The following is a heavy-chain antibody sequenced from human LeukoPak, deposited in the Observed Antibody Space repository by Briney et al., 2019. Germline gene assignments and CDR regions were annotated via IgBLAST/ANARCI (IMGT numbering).Heavy chain of an antibody. V-gene: IGHV4-39*01. Sequence: SETLSLTCTVSGGSISSSHYYWGWIRQPPGKGLEWIGTIYYSGTTYYNPSLESRVTISVDTSKNQFSLRLSSVTAADTAVYFCMRHEEEDGYNAKPFDFWGQGTLVTVSS. D-gene: IGHD5-24*01. CDR2: IYYSGTT. CDR3: MRHEEEDGYNAKPFDF. J-gene: IGHJ4*02. CDR1: GGSISSSHYY.